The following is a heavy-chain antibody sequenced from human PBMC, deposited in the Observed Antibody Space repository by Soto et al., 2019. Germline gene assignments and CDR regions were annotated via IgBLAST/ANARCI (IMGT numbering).Heavy chain of an antibody. CDR2: IKQDGSDK. CDR1: GFTFSTYW. Sequence: EVQLVESGGGLVQPGGSLRLSCAASGFTFSTYWMTWVRQAPGKGLEWVANIKQDGSDKYYVDSVKGRFTISRDNAKNSLYLQMNSLRAEDTAVYYCARGSGSADYWGQGTLVTVSS. J-gene: IGHJ4*02. CDR3: ARGSGSADY. V-gene: IGHV3-7*01. D-gene: IGHD3-3*01.